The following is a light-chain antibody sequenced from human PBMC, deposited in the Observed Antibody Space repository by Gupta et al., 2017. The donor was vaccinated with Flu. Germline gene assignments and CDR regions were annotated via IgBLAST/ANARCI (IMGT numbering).Light chain of an antibody. CDR3: SSYAVSNKRV. CDR1: SSDVGGFNY. CDR2: EVT. V-gene: IGLV2-8*01. Sequence: QSALTQPPSASGSPRQSVTISCTGTSSDVGGFNYVSWYQQHPGRAPKLIIYEVTKRPSGVPDRFSGSKSGITASLTVSGLQAEDEADYYCSSYAVSNKRVFGTGTKVTVL. J-gene: IGLJ1*01.